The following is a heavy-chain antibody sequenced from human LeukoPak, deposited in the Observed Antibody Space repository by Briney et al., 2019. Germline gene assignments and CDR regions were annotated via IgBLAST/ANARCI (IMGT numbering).Heavy chain of an antibody. J-gene: IGHJ4*02. CDR1: GFTFSSQA. V-gene: IGHV3-23*01. CDR2: ISGSGGST. Sequence: PGGSLRLSCAASGFTFSSQAMSWVRLAPGKGLEWVSDISGSGGSTYYADSVKGRFTISRDNSKNTLYLQMNSPRAEDTAVYYCANKLTGTLFDYWGQGTLVTVSS. CDR3: ANKLTGTLFDY. D-gene: IGHD7-27*01.